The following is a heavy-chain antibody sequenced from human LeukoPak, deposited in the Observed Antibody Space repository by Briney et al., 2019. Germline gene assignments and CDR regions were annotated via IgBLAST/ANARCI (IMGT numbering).Heavy chain of an antibody. CDR2: ISNDGSKK. J-gene: IGHJ6*02. V-gene: IGHV3-30*04. Sequence: VQPGRSLRLSCAASGFTFSTYAIHWARQAPGKGLEWVAVISNDGSKKYYADSVKGRFTISRDNSKNTLYLQMNSLRAGDTAVYYCARVPNERITIFGVVLGGHYYYYGMDVWGQGTTVTVSS. CDR3: ARVPNERITIFGVVLGGHYYYYGMDV. D-gene: IGHD3-3*01. CDR1: GFTFSTYA.